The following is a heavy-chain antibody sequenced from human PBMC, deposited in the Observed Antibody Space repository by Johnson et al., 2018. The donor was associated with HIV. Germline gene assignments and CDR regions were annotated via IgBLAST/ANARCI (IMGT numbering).Heavy chain of an antibody. J-gene: IGHJ3*02. D-gene: IGHD3-16*01. V-gene: IGHV3-49*03. CDR1: GFTFGDYA. CDR3: TTDQVGRNYGGKHHI. Sequence: VQLVESGGGLVQPGRSLRLSCTGSGFTFGDYAINWFRQALGEGLEWVGFIRSIPYVGTTQYAASVHGRFSISRDDSKNNAYLQMNSLKTEDTAVYYCTTDQVGRNYGGKHHIWGQGTMVTVSS. CDR2: IRSIPYVGTT.